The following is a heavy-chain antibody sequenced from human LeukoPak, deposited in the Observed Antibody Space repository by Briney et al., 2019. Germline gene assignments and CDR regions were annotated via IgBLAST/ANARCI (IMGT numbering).Heavy chain of an antibody. D-gene: IGHD3-3*01. CDR2: INHSGST. Sequence: PSETLSLTCAVYGGSFSGYYWSWIRQPPGKGLEWIGEINHSGSTNYNPSLKSRVTISVDTSKNQFSLKLSSVTAADTAVHYCARVFTIFGVVIIGYFDYWGQGTLVTVSS. J-gene: IGHJ4*02. CDR1: GGSFSGYY. V-gene: IGHV4-34*01. CDR3: ARVFTIFGVVIIGYFDY.